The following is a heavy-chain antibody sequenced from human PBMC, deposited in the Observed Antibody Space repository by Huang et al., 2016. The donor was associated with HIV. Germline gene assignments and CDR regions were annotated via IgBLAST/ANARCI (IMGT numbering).Heavy chain of an antibody. V-gene: IGHV3-7*01. CDR3: ATNLQIVVVPTDMGYDAFGM. Sequence: DEHLVESGGGLVQPGGSVTITCEVSGFNFKNYWMNWVRQALGKGLEWVANIMGDGSEKNYVDSVKGRFTIFRDNAKNLLYWEMKSLRAEDTSVYYCATNLQIVVVPTDMGYDAFGMWGQGTMVTVSS. CDR1: GFNFKNYW. J-gene: IGHJ3*02. D-gene: IGHD2-2*01. CDR2: IMGDGSEK.